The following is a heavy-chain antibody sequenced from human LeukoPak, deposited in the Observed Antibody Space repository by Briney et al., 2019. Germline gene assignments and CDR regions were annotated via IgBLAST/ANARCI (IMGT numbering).Heavy chain of an antibody. CDR2: IYYSGST. D-gene: IGHD2-15*01. J-gene: IGHJ5*02. Sequence: SETLSLTCTVSGGSISSNSYYWDWIRQPPGKGLEWIGSIYYSGSTYYNPSLKSRVTISVDTSKNQFSLKLSSVTAADTAVYYCASHGVAAEVHWFDPWGQGTLVTVSS. V-gene: IGHV4-39*01. CDR3: ASHGVAAEVHWFDP. CDR1: GGSISSNSYY.